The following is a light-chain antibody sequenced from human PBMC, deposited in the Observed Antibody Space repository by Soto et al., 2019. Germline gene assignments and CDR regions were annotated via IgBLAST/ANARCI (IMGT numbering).Light chain of an antibody. J-gene: IGKJ1*01. Sequence: DIQMTQSPSTLSASVGERVTITCRASQSVSNWLAWYQQKPGKAPKLLIYDVSILESGVPSRFSGSGSGTEFILTISSLQPHDFATSYCQQYDSYSWTFDQGTKVEMK. CDR1: QSVSNW. CDR2: DVS. CDR3: QQYDSYSWT. V-gene: IGKV1-5*01.